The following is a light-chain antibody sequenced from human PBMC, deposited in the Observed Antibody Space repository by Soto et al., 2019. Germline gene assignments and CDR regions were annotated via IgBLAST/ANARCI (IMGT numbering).Light chain of an antibody. Sequence: DIQMTQSPSTLSASVGGRVTITCRASQSVGTWVAWYQQKPGKAPKLLVYDASTLHSGVPSRFSGGGSGTDFTLTISSLQPEDFATYYCQQVNVYPSTFGGGTKVDIK. CDR2: DAS. CDR3: QQVNVYPST. CDR1: QSVGTW. J-gene: IGKJ4*01. V-gene: IGKV1-5*01.